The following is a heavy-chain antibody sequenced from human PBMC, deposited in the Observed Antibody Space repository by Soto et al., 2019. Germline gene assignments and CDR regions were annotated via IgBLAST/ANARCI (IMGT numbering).Heavy chain of an antibody. CDR1: GFSLSTSGMC. Sequence: KSGPTLVNPTQTLTLTCTFSGFSLSTSGMCVSLIRQPPGKALEWLALIDWDDDKYYSTSLKTRLTISKDTSKNQVVLTMTNMDPVDTATYYCARSPIVVVPAALRDYYYGMDVWGQGTTVTVYS. V-gene: IGHV2-70*01. CDR3: ARSPIVVVPAALRDYYYGMDV. CDR2: IDWDDDK. J-gene: IGHJ6*02. D-gene: IGHD2-2*01.